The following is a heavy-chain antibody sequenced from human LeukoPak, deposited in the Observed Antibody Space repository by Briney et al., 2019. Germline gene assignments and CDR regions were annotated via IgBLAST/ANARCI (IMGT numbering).Heavy chain of an antibody. CDR3: ARRIIAVAGTDYFDY. Sequence: PSETLSLTCAVYGGSFSGYYWSWIRQPPGEGLEWIGEINHMGSTNYNPSLKSRVTISVATSQNQFSLKLSSVTAADTAVYYCARRIIAVAGTDYFDYWGQGTLVTVSS. D-gene: IGHD6-19*01. J-gene: IGHJ4*02. CDR2: INHMGST. V-gene: IGHV4-34*01. CDR1: GGSFSGYY.